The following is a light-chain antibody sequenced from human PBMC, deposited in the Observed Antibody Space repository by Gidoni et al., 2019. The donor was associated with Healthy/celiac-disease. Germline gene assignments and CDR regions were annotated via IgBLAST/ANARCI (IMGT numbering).Light chain of an antibody. CDR3: QQYGSSPRMYT. CDR1: QSVSSSY. J-gene: IGKJ2*01. Sequence: EIVLSQSPGTLSLSPGERATLSCRASQSVSSSYLAWYQQKPGQAPRRLIYGASSRATCIPDRFSGSESGTDFTLTISRLEPEDFAVYYCQQYGSSPRMYTFGQGTKLEIK. CDR2: GAS. V-gene: IGKV3-20*01.